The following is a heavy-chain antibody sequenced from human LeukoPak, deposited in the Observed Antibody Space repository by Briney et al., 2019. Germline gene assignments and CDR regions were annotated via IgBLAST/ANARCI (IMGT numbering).Heavy chain of an antibody. CDR1: GFTFSSCA. CDR2: ISGSGGST. D-gene: IGHD4-17*01. J-gene: IGHJ6*02. Sequence: GGSLRLSCAASGFTFSSCAMNWVRRAPGKGLEWVLAISGSGGSTYYADSVKGRFTISRDNSKNTLYLQMNSLRGEDTAVYYCAKDLYGYYYYGIDVWGQGTTVTVSS. CDR3: AKDLYGYYYYGIDV. V-gene: IGHV3-23*01.